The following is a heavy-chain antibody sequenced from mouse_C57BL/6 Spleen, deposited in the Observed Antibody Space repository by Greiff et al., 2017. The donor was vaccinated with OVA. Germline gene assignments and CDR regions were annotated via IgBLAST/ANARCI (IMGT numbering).Heavy chain of an antibody. D-gene: IGHD1-1*01. CDR1: GYAFTNYL. CDR2: INPGSGGT. J-gene: IGHJ4*01. V-gene: IGHV1-54*01. Sequence: QVQLQQSGAELVRPGTSVKVSCKASGYAFTNYLIEWVKQRPGQGLEWIGVINPGSGGTNYNEKFKGKATLTADKSSSTAYMQLSSLTSEDSAVYFCASGNYYYGSSYKAMDYWGQGTSVTVSS. CDR3: ASGNYYYGSSYKAMDY.